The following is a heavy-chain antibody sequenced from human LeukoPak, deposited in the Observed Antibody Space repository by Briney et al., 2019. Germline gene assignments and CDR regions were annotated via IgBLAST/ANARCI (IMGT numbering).Heavy chain of an antibody. J-gene: IGHJ4*02. D-gene: IGHD3-3*01. Sequence: SETLSLTCTVSGYSIRSGDYWGWIRQPPGKGLEWIGNIYHSGSTYYNPSLKSRVIISVDTSKNHFSLKLSSVTAADTAVYYCARAPNYDFWSGYLDYWGQGTLVTVSS. CDR3: ARAPNYDFWSGYLDY. CDR2: IYHSGST. V-gene: IGHV4-38-2*02. CDR1: GYSIRSGDY.